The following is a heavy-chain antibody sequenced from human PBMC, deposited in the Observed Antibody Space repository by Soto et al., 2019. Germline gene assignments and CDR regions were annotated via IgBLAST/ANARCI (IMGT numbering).Heavy chain of an antibody. CDR3: ARAYYDRSGYAVDP. D-gene: IGHD3-22*01. CDR1: GGSISNDY. J-gene: IGHJ5*02. CDR2: IYKGGSI. Sequence: QVHLQESGPGLVKPSETLSLTCRVSGGSISNDYWTWIRQPPGKGLEWIGYIYKGGSINYNPSLKSRVTISVDTSNNQFSLKLSSVTAADTAVYYCARAYYDRSGYAVDPWGQGTLVTDSS. V-gene: IGHV4-4*09.